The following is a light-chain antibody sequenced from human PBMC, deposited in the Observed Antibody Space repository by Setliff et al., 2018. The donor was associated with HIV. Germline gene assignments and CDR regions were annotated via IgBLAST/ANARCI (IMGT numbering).Light chain of an antibody. Sequence: QSVLTQPPSVSGAPGRRVTISCTGTSSNIGAGYDVHWYQQLPGTAPKLLIYGNNNRPSGVPNRFSGSSSGSSASLAITGLQAEDEADYYCQSYDSSLSAVLGTGTKVTVL. CDR2: GNN. CDR3: QSYDSSLSAV. CDR1: SSNIGAGYD. V-gene: IGLV1-40*01. J-gene: IGLJ1*01.